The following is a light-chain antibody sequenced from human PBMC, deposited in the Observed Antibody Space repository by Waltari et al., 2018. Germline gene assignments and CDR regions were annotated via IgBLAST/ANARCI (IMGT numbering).Light chain of an antibody. CDR1: SSDVGNYNL. CDR2: DDN. J-gene: IGLJ3*02. Sequence: QSALTQPASVSGSPGQSITISCTGTSSDVGNYNLVSWHQQYPGTAPKLMLYDDNRRPSGVSDRFSGSKSGNTASLTISGVQAEDEADYYCCSYAGSYTWVFGGGTKLTVL. V-gene: IGLV2-23*01. CDR3: CSYAGSYTWV.